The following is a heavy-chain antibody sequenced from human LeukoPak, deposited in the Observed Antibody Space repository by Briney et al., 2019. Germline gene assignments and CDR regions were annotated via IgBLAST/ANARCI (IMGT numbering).Heavy chain of an antibody. J-gene: IGHJ3*02. CDR2: INPGNGNT. D-gene: IGHD3-22*01. Sequence: ASVKVSCKASGYTFTSYAMHWVRQAPGQRLEWMGWINPGNGNTKYSQKFQGRVTIIRDTSASTTHMVLSSLRSEDTAVYYCARDRDSTGYYYVAYAFDIWGQGTMVTVSS. CDR1: GYTFTSYA. CDR3: ARDRDSTGYYYVAYAFDI. V-gene: IGHV1-3*01.